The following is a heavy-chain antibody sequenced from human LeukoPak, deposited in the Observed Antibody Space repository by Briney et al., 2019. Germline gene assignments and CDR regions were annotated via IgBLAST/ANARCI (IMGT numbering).Heavy chain of an antibody. J-gene: IGHJ6*02. D-gene: IGHD3-3*01. V-gene: IGHV1-69*01. CDR1: GGTFSSYA. Sequence: SVKVSCKASGGTFSSYAISWVRQAPGQGLEWMGGIIPIFGTANYAQKFQGRVTITADESTSTAYMELSSLRSEDTAVYYCARPEAIFGVHYGMDVWGQGTTVTVSS. CDR2: IIPIFGTA. CDR3: ARPEAIFGVHYGMDV.